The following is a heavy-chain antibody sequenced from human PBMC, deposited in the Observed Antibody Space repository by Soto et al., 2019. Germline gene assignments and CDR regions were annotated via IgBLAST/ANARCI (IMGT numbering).Heavy chain of an antibody. CDR1: GGTFSSYA. Sequence: QVQLVQSGAEVKKPGSSVKVSCKASGGTFSSYAINWVRQAPGQGLEWMGGIIPIFGTANYAQKFQGRVTMTADESTSTAYMELSSLRAEDTAVYYCARGISGSYSEGVFDYWGQGTLVTVSS. D-gene: IGHD1-26*01. V-gene: IGHV1-69*01. CDR3: ARGISGSYSEGVFDY. CDR2: IIPIFGTA. J-gene: IGHJ4*02.